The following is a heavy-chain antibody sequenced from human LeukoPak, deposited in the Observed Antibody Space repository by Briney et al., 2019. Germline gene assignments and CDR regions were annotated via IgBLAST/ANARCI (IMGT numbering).Heavy chain of an antibody. CDR3: AKDLGKVIAAAGTSGFDT. Sequence: GGSLRLSCAASGFSFDDYTMHWVRQPPGKGLEWVSLINWDGGSAYYRDSVRGQFTISRDTSKNSLYLQMHSLRTDDTALYYCAKDLGKVIAAAGTSGFDTWGRGTLVTVSS. V-gene: IGHV3-43*01. CDR1: GFSFDDYT. D-gene: IGHD6-13*01. CDR2: INWDGGSA. J-gene: IGHJ4*01.